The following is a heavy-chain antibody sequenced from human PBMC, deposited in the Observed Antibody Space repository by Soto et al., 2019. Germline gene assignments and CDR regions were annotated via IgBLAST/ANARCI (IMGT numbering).Heavy chain of an antibody. V-gene: IGHV3-74*01. D-gene: IGHD6-13*01. J-gene: IGHJ6*02. CDR3: GRGGSGIYGMDI. Sequence: EAQLVESGGGLVQPGGSLRLACAASGFTFSSYWMHWVRQAPGKGLVWISRIIRDGSSTNYADSVKGRFTISRDNAKNTLYLEINSLRADDTAVYFCGRGGSGIYGMDIWGQGTTVIVSS. CDR2: IIRDGSST. CDR1: GFTFSSYW.